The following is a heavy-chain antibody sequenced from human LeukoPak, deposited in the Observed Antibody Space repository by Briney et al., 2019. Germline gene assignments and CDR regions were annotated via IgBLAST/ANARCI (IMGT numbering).Heavy chain of an antibody. Sequence: GSLRLSCAASGFTFSSYWMSWVRQAPGKGLEWVANINQDGSEKYYVDSVKGRFTISRDNAKNSLYLQMNSLRAEDTAVYYCARDLVDSGSPSPPGFWGQGTLVTVSS. V-gene: IGHV3-7*01. CDR3: ARDLVDSGSPSPPGF. CDR2: INQDGSEK. J-gene: IGHJ4*02. D-gene: IGHD1-26*01. CDR1: GFTFSSYW.